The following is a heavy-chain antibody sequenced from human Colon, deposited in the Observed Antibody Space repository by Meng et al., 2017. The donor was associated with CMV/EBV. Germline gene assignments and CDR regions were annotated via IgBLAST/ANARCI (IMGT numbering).Heavy chain of an antibody. CDR1: GLSFSSYE. Sequence: GESLKISCVASGLSFSSYEMNWVRQAPGKGLEWVANINQDGSETYYVDSVKGRFTISRDNAKKSLYLQMTSLRAEDTALYYCARIYDYGGAHYGMDVWGQGTTVTVSS. V-gene: IGHV3-7*01. CDR3: ARIYDYGGAHYGMDV. CDR2: INQDGSET. J-gene: IGHJ6*02. D-gene: IGHD4/OR15-4a*01.